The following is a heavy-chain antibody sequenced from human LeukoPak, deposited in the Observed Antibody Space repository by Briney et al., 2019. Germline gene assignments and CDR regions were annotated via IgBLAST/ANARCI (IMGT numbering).Heavy chain of an antibody. J-gene: IGHJ4*02. D-gene: IGHD3-3*01. CDR1: GFTFSDYY. CDR3: AKDPDDFWSGYYPFDY. CDR2: ISGSGGST. Sequence: GGSLRLSCAASGFTFSDYYMSWVRQAPGKGLEWVSAISGSGGSTYYADSVKGRFTISRDNSKNTLYLQMNSLRAEDTAVYYCAKDPDDFWSGYYPFDYWGQGTLVTVSS. V-gene: IGHV3-23*01.